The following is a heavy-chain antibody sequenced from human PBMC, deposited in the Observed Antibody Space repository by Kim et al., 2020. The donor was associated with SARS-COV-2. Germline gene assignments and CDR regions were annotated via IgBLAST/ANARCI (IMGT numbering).Heavy chain of an antibody. CDR3: ARVGAAYWYFDL. V-gene: IGHV4-34*01. J-gene: IGHJ2*01. Sequence: NYDPSLKSRVTISVDTSKIQFSLKLRSVTAADTAVYYCARVGAAYWYFDLWGRGTLVTVSS. D-gene: IGHD1-26*01.